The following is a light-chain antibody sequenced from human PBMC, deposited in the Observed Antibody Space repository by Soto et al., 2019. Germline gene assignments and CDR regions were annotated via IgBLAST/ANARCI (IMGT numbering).Light chain of an antibody. CDR2: DAS. CDR3: QQRSKWRT. J-gene: IGKJ1*01. Sequence: VLTQSPVTLTLSPGERATLSCRASQSVRSSHLAWYQQKPGQAPRLLIYDASKRATGIPARFSGSGFGTDYTLTISSLEPEDFAVYYCQQRSKWRTFGQGTKVDI. V-gene: IGKV3D-20*02. CDR1: QSVRSSH.